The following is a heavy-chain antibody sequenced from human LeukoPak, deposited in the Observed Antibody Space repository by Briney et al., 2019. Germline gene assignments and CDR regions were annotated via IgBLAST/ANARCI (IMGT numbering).Heavy chain of an antibody. CDR3: ARYGAPYYFDY. CDR1: GGTFSSYA. CDR2: IIPILGTA. V-gene: IGHV1-69*04. J-gene: IGHJ4*02. Sequence: SVKVSCKASGGTFSSYAISWVRQAPGQGLEWMGRIIPILGTANYAQKFQGRVTITADKSTSTAYMELSSLRSEDTAVYYCARYGAPYYFDYWGQGTLVTVSS. D-gene: IGHD1-26*01.